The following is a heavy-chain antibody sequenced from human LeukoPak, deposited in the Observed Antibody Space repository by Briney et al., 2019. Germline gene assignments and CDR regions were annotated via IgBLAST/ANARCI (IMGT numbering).Heavy chain of an antibody. CDR1: GFTFSSYP. J-gene: IGHJ6*02. Sequence: GRSLRLSCAASGFTFSSYPMHWVRQAPGKGLEWVSAISGSGGSTYYADSVKGRFTISRDNSKNTLYLQMNSLRDEDTAVYYCAKDSPLWGDYGMDVWGQGTTVTVSS. CDR3: AKDSPLWGDYGMDV. V-gene: IGHV3-23*01. D-gene: IGHD3-10*01. CDR2: ISGSGGST.